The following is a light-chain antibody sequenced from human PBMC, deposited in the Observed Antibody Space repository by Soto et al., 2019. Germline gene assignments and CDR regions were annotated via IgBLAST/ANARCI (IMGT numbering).Light chain of an antibody. V-gene: IGKV4-1*01. J-gene: IGKJ1*01. CDR2: WAS. CDR3: QQYYLTPPWT. CDR1: QSVLSSSNNKNY. Sequence: DIVMTQSPDSLAVSLGERATINCKSSQSVLSSSNNKNYLAWYQQKPGQSPKLLIYWASIREFGVPDRFSGGGSGTDFTLTISSLQAEDVAVYYCQQYYLTPPWTFGQGTKVDI.